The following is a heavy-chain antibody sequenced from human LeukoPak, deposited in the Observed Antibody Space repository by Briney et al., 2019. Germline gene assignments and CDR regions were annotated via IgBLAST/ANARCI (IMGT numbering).Heavy chain of an antibody. CDR1: GLTFSSYW. J-gene: IGHJ4*02. D-gene: IGHD5-18*01. CDR3: ARGRLNSYGYFDY. CDR2: IKQDGSEK. Sequence: QTGGSLRLSCAASGLTFSSYWMSWVRQAPGKGLEWVANIKQDGSEKYYVDSVKGRFTISRDNAKNSLYLQMNSLRAEDTAVYYCARGRLNSYGYFDYWGQGTLVTVSS. V-gene: IGHV3-7*01.